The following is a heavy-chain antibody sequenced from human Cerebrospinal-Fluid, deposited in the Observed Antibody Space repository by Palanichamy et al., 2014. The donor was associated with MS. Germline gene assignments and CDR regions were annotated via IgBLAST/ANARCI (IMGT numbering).Heavy chain of an antibody. CDR3: AKDFIAVTGLLDY. CDR1: GFTFSSYG. J-gene: IGHJ4*02. CDR2: ISYDGSNK. Sequence: QVQLVESGGGVVQPGRSLRLSCAASGFTFSSYGMHWVRQAPGKGLEWVAVISYDGSNKYYADSVKGRFTISRDNSKNTLYLQMNSLRAEDTAVYHCAKDFIAVTGLLDYWGQGTLVTVSP. V-gene: IGHV3-30*18. D-gene: IGHD6-19*01.